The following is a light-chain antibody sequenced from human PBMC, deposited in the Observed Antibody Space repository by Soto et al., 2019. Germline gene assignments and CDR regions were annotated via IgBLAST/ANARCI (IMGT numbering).Light chain of an antibody. CDR1: NIGSKS. Sequence: SYVVTQPPSVSVAPGKTARITCGGNNIGSKSVHWYQQKPGQAPVLVIYYDSDRPSGIPERFSGSSSGDTATLIISRVEAGDEADYYCQVWHSSTDHVRVFGGGTKLTVL. CDR3: QVWHSSTDHVRV. J-gene: IGLJ3*02. V-gene: IGLV3-21*04. CDR2: YDS.